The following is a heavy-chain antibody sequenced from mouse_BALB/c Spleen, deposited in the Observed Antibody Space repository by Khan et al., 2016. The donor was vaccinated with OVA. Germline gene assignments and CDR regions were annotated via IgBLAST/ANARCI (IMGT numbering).Heavy chain of an antibody. V-gene: IGHV5-17*02. CDR3: ARDSNVDY. J-gene: IGHJ2*01. CDR1: GFTFSRFG. D-gene: IGHD4-1*01. Sequence: VQLKQSGGGLVQPGGSRKLSCAASGFTFSRFGMHWVRQAPEKGLEWVAYISSGSSTIYYVDTVKGRFTISRDNPKNTLFLQMTSLRSEDTAMYYCARDSNVDYWGQGTTLTVSS. CDR2: ISSGSSTI.